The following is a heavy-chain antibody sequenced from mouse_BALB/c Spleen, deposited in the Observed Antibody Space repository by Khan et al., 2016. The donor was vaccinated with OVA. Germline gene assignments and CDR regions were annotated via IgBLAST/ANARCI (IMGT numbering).Heavy chain of an antibody. CDR3: ARRTTEYALDY. V-gene: IGHV1-4*01. Sequence: XQLQQSGAELARPGASVKMSCKASGYTFTSHTMHWVKQRPGQGLEWIGYINPRSDYTQYNQKFNDKVTLTADISSSTAYMQLSSLTSEDSAVYYCARRTTEYALDYWGQGTSVTVSS. CDR1: GYTFTSHT. CDR2: INPRSDYT. D-gene: IGHD2-14*01. J-gene: IGHJ4*01.